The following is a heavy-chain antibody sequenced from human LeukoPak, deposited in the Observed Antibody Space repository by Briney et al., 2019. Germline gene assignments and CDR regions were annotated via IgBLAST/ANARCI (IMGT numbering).Heavy chain of an antibody. D-gene: IGHD3-3*01. CDR3: ARSRITIFGVITRGAFDI. V-gene: IGHV3-20*04. CDR2: INWNGDRI. J-gene: IGHJ3*02. CDR1: GCTFDDYG. Sequence: GRSLRLSCAASGCTFDDYGMHWVPQAPGKGLEWVSGINWNGDRIGYADSVKGRFTISRDNAKNSLYLQMNSLRAEDTALYYCARSRITIFGVITRGAFDIWGQGTMVTVSS.